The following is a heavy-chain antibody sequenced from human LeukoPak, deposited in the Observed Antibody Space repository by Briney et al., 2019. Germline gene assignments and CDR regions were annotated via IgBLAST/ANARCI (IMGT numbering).Heavy chain of an antibody. Sequence: GGSLRLSCAASGFTFSSYGMHWVRQAPGKGLEWVAVISYDGSNKYYTDSVEGRFTISRDNSKNTLYLQMNSLRAGDSAVYYCAKPDALNDYGDYAPFDHWGQGTLVTVSS. V-gene: IGHV3-30*18. J-gene: IGHJ4*01. CDR1: GFTFSSYG. D-gene: IGHD4-17*01. CDR2: ISYDGSNK. CDR3: AKPDALNDYGDYAPFDH.